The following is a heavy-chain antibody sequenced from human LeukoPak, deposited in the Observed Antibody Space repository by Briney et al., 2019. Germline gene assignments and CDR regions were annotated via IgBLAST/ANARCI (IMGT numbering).Heavy chain of an antibody. D-gene: IGHD7-27*01. V-gene: IGHV1-46*01. CDR3: ARARTGDFDY. CDR2: INPSGGST. CDR1: GYTFTNYY. Sequence: ASVKVSCKASGYTFTNYYMHWVRQAPGQGLEWMGIINPSGGSTTYAQKFQGRVTMTRDTSTSTVHMELSSLRSEDTAVYYCARARTGDFDYWGQGTLVTVSS. J-gene: IGHJ4*02.